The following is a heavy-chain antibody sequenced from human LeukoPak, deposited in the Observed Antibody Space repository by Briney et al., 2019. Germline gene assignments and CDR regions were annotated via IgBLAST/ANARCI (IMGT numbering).Heavy chain of an antibody. D-gene: IGHD1-26*01. Sequence: PGGSLRLSCAASGFTFSSYAMSWVRQAPGKGLEWVSAISGSGGITSYADSVKGRFTIPRDNSKNTLYLQMNSLRAEDTAVYYCAKGDTTWELPHDCWGQGTLVTVSS. J-gene: IGHJ4*02. CDR1: GFTFSSYA. CDR2: ISGSGGIT. CDR3: AKGDTTWELPHDC. V-gene: IGHV3-23*01.